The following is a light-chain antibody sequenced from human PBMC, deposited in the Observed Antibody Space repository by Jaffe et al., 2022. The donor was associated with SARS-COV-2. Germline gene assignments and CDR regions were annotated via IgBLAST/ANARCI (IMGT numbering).Light chain of an antibody. J-gene: IGKJ5*01. CDR1: QSISSW. V-gene: IGKV1-5*03. Sequence: DIQMTQSPSTLSASVGDRVTITCRASQSISSWLAWYQQKPGKAPKLLIYKASSLESGVPSRFSGSGSGTEFTLTISSLQPDDFATYHCQQYNSYSLTFGQGTRLEIK. CDR2: KAS. CDR3: QQYNSYSLT.